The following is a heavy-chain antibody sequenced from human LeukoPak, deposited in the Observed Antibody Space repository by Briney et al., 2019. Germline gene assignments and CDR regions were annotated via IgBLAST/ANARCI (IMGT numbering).Heavy chain of an antibody. D-gene: IGHD6-19*01. V-gene: IGHV1-69*13. CDR3: ARGTQQWLDGDNWFDP. J-gene: IGHJ5*02. CDR2: IIPIFGTA. CDR1: GGTFSSYA. Sequence: SVKVSCKASGGTFSSYAISWVRQAPGQGLEWMGGIIPIFGTANYAQKFQGRVTITADESTSTAYMELSSLRSEDTAVYYCARGTQQWLDGDNWFDPWGQGTLVTVSS.